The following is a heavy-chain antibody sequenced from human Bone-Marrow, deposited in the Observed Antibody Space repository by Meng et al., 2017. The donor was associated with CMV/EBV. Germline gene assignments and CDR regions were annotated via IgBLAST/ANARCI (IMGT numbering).Heavy chain of an antibody. Sequence: GGSLRLSCAASGFTFSYYWMSWVRQAPGKGLEWVANIKQDGSEKYYVDSVKGRFTISRDNAKNSLYLQMNNLRAEDTAVYYCAREGGGNLDYWGQGTRVTGSS. D-gene: IGHD3-16*01. V-gene: IGHV3-7*01. CDR2: IKQDGSEK. CDR1: GFTFSYYW. CDR3: AREGGGNLDY. J-gene: IGHJ4*02.